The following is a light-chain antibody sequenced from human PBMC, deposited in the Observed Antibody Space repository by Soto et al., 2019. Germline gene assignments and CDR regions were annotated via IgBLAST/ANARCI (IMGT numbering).Light chain of an antibody. CDR2: DAS. CDR3: QQSDSLPLT. CDR1: QAISNY. Sequence: DIQMTQSPSSLSASVGDRVTVTCQASQAISNYLNWYQQKTGQAPKLLIYDASNLETGVPSRFSGSGSGTDFTFTISSLQSEDIATYYCQQSDSLPLTFGGGTKV. V-gene: IGKV1-33*01. J-gene: IGKJ4*01.